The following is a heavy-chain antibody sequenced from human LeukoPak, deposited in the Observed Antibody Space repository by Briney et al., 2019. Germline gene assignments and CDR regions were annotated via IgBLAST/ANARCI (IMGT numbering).Heavy chain of an antibody. J-gene: IGHJ4*02. Sequence: SETLFLTCTVSGYSISSGYYWAWIRQPPGKGLEWIGYIYHSGSTNYNPSLKSRVTISVDTSKNQFSLKLSSVTAADTAVYYCARLETSSGSLSYFDYWGQGTLVTVSS. D-gene: IGHD6-19*01. V-gene: IGHV4-38-2*02. CDR1: GYSISSGYY. CDR3: ARLETSSGSLSYFDY. CDR2: IYHSGST.